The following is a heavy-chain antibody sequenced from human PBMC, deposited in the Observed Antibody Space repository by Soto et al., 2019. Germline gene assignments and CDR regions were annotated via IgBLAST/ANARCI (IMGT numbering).Heavy chain of an antibody. J-gene: IGHJ4*02. Sequence: EVQLLESGGGLVQPGGSLRLSCAASGFTFSSYAMSWVRQAPGKGLEWVSAISGSGGSTYYADSVKGRFTISRDNSKNPLYLQMNSLRAEDTAVYYCAKAITMVRDFDYWGQGTLVTVSS. CDR1: GFTFSSYA. CDR2: ISGSGGST. V-gene: IGHV3-23*01. CDR3: AKAITMVRDFDY. D-gene: IGHD3-10*01.